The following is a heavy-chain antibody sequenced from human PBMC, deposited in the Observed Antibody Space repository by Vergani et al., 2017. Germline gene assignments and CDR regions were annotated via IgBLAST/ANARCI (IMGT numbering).Heavy chain of an antibody. CDR2: ISAFNGNT. Sequence: QVQLVQSGAEVGKPGASVKVSCKASGYIFTSYGFTWMRQAPGQGLEWMGWISAFNGNTDYAQKFQGRVTMTTDTSTKTGYMELRSLTTDDTAVYYCARAPFIVPTSQREDYWGQGTLVTVSS. CDR1: GYIFTSYG. V-gene: IGHV1-18*01. CDR3: ARAPFIVPTSQREDY. D-gene: IGHD5-12*01. J-gene: IGHJ4*02.